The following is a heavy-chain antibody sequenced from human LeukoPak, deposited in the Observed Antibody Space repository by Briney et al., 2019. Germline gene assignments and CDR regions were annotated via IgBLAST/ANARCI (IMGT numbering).Heavy chain of an antibody. J-gene: IGHJ4*02. D-gene: IGHD6-19*01. Sequence: QSGGSLRLSCAASGVTFSSYEMNWVRQAPGKGLEWVSYISSSGSTIYYADSVKGRFTISRDNAKNSLYLQMNSLRAEDTAVYYCARVSVAYYWGQGTLVTVSS. CDR1: GVTFSSYE. V-gene: IGHV3-48*03. CDR3: ARVSVAYY. CDR2: ISSSGSTI.